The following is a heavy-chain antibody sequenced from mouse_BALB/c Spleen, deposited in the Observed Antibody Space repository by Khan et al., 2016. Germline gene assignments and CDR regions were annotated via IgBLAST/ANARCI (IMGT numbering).Heavy chain of an antibody. CDR3: ARYWDLDY. V-gene: IGHV9-1*02. CDR1: GYTFTNYG. Sequence: QIQLVQSGPELTKPGETVKISCKASGYTFTNYGMNWVKQAPGKGLKWMGWINTYTGEPTYADDFKGRFAFSLETSASTAYLQINNLKNEDMATYFCARYWDLDYWGQGTTLTVSS. J-gene: IGHJ2*01. CDR2: INTYTGEP. D-gene: IGHD4-1*01.